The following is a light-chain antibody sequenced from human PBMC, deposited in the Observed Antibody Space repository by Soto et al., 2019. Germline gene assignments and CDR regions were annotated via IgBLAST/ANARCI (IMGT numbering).Light chain of an antibody. Sequence: EIVMTQSPATLSVSPGERVALSCRASQSVRGNFAWYQQKPGQAPRILIYDASTRATGIPARFSGSGSGTEFTLTISRLQSEDFGVFYCQQNNNWPYTFGQGTKLEIK. CDR1: QSVRGN. J-gene: IGKJ2*01. CDR2: DAS. CDR3: QQNNNWPYT. V-gene: IGKV3-15*01.